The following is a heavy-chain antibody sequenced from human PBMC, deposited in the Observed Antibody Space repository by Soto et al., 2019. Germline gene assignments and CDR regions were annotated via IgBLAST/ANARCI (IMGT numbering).Heavy chain of an antibody. V-gene: IGHV3-23*01. Sequence: EVQLLESGGGLVQPGGSLRLSCAASGFTFSSYAMSWVRQAPGKGLEWVSAISGSGGSTYYADSVKGRFTISRDNSKNPLYLQMNSLRAEDTAVYYCANGAGPVRVFFYWGQGTLVTVSS. CDR1: GFTFSSYA. CDR3: ANGAGPVRVFFY. CDR2: ISGSGGST. D-gene: IGHD1-26*01. J-gene: IGHJ4*02.